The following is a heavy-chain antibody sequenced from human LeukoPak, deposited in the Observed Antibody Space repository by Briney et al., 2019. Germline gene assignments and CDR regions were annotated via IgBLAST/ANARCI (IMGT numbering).Heavy chain of an antibody. Sequence: PGASLRLSCAASGFTFSNYAMSWVRQAPGKGLEWVSAITGGGSGIYYADSMKSRFPISRDNSKNTLYLQINSLRAEDTAVYYCAKWGDYDVLAGYYVSDYWGQGTLVTVSS. J-gene: IGHJ4*02. V-gene: IGHV3-23*01. CDR3: AKWGDYDVLAGYYVSDY. CDR1: GFTFSNYA. D-gene: IGHD3-9*01. CDR2: ITGGGSGI.